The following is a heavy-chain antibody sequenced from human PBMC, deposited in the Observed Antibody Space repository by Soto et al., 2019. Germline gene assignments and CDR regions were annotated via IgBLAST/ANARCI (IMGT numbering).Heavy chain of an antibody. CDR2: IDNSGNT. CDR1: DGSISTYF. V-gene: IGHV4-4*07. Sequence: PSATLSLTCTVSDGSISTYFCNWIRQPAGKGLEWIGRIDNSGNTNYNPSLKSRVTMSADTSRNQFSLKLNSVTAADTAVYYCARGGQDFWSGPFDYWGQGALVTVSS. J-gene: IGHJ4*02. CDR3: ARGGQDFWSGPFDY. D-gene: IGHD3-3*01.